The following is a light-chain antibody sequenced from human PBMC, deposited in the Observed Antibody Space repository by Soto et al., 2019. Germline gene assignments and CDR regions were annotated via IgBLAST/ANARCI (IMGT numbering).Light chain of an antibody. J-gene: IGLJ3*02. Sequence: QSALTQPASVSGSPGQSITISCTGTSSDVGGYNYVSWYQQRPGKAPKLMIYDVSNRPSGVSNRFSGSKSGNTASLTISGLQAEDEADYYCSSYTSSSTLVFGGGTKLPVL. CDR2: DVS. CDR3: SSYTSSSTLV. CDR1: SSDVGGYNY. V-gene: IGLV2-14*01.